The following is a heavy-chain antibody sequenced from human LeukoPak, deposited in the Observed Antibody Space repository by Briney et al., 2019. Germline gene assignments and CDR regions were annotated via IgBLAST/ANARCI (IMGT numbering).Heavy chain of an antibody. Sequence: PSETLSLTCTVSGGSISSGGYYWSWIRQHPGKGLEWIGYIYYSGSTYYNPSLKSRVTISVDTSKNQFSLKLSSVTAADTAMYYCARSDYHNSGSYTVFDAFDIWGQGTRVTVSS. CDR2: IYYSGST. J-gene: IGHJ3*02. D-gene: IGHD3-10*01. V-gene: IGHV4-31*03. CDR3: ARSDYHNSGSYTVFDAFDI. CDR1: GGSISSGGYY.